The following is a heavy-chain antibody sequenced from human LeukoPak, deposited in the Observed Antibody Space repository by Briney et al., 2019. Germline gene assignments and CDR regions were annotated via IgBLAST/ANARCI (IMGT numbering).Heavy chain of an antibody. CDR3: ARVGQWLAPYYFDY. CDR1: GGSISNYY. D-gene: IGHD6-19*01. V-gene: IGHV4-59*12. CDR2: IYYIGST. Sequence: SETLSLTCTVSGGSISNYYWSWIWQPPGKGLEWIGYIYYIGSTNYNPSLKSRVTISVDTSKNQFSLKLSSVTAADTAVYYCARVGQWLAPYYFDYWGQGTLVTVSS. J-gene: IGHJ4*02.